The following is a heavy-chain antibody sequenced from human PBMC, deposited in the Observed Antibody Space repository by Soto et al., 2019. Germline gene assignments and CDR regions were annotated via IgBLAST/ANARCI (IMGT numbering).Heavy chain of an antibody. V-gene: IGHV4-31*03. D-gene: IGHD4-17*01. CDR2: IYYSGRT. CDR1: GGSISSGGYY. CDR3: ARVGATVTTALDY. Sequence: HVQLQESGPGLVTPSQTLSLTCTVSGGSISSGGYYWSWIRQHPGKGLEWIGYIYYSGRTYYNPSLKIRVTISVDTSKNQFSLKLSSVTAADTAVDYCARVGATVTTALDYWGQGTLVTFSS. J-gene: IGHJ4*02.